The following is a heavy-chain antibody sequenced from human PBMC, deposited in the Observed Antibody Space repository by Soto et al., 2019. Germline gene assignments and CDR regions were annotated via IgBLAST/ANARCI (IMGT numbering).Heavy chain of an antibody. V-gene: IGHV3-30*03. CDR3: ATGGRQWLVTSDFNY. D-gene: IGHD6-19*01. CDR2: VSHDGRNT. CDR1: GFTFSDYA. Sequence: VQLVESGGGVVQPGRSLRLSCAASGFTFSDYAMHWVRQAPGKGLEWVAVVSHDGRNTHYADSVKGRFTISRDSSKNTVPLEMTSLSAEDTAVYYCATGGRQWLVTSDFNYWGQGALVTVSS. J-gene: IGHJ4*02.